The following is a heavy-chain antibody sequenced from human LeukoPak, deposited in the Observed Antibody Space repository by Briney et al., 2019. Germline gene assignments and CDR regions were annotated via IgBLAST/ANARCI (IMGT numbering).Heavy chain of an antibody. CDR2: ISYDGSNK. J-gene: IGHJ4*02. V-gene: IGHV3-30*03. CDR1: GFTLSNYG. CDR3: ASLPL. Sequence: PGGSLRLSCATSGFTLSNYGMHWVRQAPGKGLEWVEVISYDGSNKYYADSVKGRFTISRDNSKNTLYLQMNSLRPEDAAVYYCASLPLWGQGTLVTVSS.